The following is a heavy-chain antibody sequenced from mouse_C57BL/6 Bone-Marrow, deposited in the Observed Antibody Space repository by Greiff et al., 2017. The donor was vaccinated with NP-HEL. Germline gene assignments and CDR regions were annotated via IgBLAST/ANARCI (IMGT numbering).Heavy chain of an antibody. CDR2: IDPSDSYT. V-gene: IGHV1-59*01. CDR3: ARGWGYYGSRKGIAD. Sequence: QVQLQQPGAELVRPGTSVKLSCKASGYTFTSYWMHWVKQRPGQGLEWIGVIDPSDSYTNYNQKFKGKATLTVDTSSSTAYMQLSSLTSEDSAVYYCARGWGYYGSRKGIADWGQGTLVTVAA. CDR1: GYTFTSYW. D-gene: IGHD1-1*01. J-gene: IGHJ3*01.